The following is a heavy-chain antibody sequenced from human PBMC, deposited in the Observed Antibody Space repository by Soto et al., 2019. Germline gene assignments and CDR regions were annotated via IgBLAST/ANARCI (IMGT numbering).Heavy chain of an antibody. CDR2: INHSGST. CDR3: ARGRRYSSSWYVDY. CDR1: GGSFSGYC. J-gene: IGHJ4*02. Sequence: SETLSLTCAVYGGSFSGYCWSWIRQPPGKGLEWIGEINHSGSTNYNPSLKSRVTISVDTSKNQFSLKLSSVTAADTAVYYCARGRRYSSSWYVDYWGQGTLVTVSS. D-gene: IGHD6-13*01. V-gene: IGHV4-34*01.